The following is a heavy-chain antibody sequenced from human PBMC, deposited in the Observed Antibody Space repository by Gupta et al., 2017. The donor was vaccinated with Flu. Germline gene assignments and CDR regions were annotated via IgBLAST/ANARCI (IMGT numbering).Heavy chain of an antibody. CDR3: ARTFDFADGFDI. J-gene: IGHJ3*02. CDR1: GFTFSTYL. V-gene: IGHV3-21*01. D-gene: IGHD3-3*01. CDR2: ISSSSSYR. Sequence: EVQLVESGGGLVKPGGSLRLSCAASGFTFSTYLMNWVRQTPGKVLEVISSISSSSSYRYYTDSVKGRFTVSRDNAKNALYLQMNSLRAEDTALFYCARTFDFADGFDIWGQGTMVTVTS.